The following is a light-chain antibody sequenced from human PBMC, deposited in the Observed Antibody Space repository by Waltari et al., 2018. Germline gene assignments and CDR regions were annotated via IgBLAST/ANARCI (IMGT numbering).Light chain of an antibody. CDR3: QQRSNWPQVT. V-gene: IGKV3-11*01. CDR1: QSVSSY. CDR2: DAS. J-gene: IGKJ3*01. Sequence: EIVLTQSPATLSLSPGERATLSCRASQSVSSYLAWYQQKPGQAPRLLIYDASNRATGIPARFSGSGSGTYFTLTIRRLEPEDFAVYYCQQRSNWPQVTFGPGTKVDIK.